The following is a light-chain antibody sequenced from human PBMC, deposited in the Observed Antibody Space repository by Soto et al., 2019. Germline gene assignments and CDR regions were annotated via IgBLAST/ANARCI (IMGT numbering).Light chain of an antibody. CDR2: DAS. Sequence: EVVWTECPDTLSLSPGERATLSCRASQSVSSSLAWYQQKPGQAPRLLIYDASNRATGIPARFSGSGSGTDFTLTISSLEPEDFAVYYCQQRSNWPPEVTFGPGTKVDIK. CDR3: QQRSNWPPEVT. CDR1: QSVSSS. J-gene: IGKJ3*01. V-gene: IGKV3-11*01.